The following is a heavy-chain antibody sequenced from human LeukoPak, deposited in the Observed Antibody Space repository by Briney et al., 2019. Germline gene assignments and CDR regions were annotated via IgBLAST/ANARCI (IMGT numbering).Heavy chain of an antibody. V-gene: IGHV1-8*01. J-gene: IGHJ2*01. CDR2: MNPNSGNT. Sequence: ASVKVTCKASGYTFTSYDINWVRQATGQGLEWMGWMNPNSGNTGYAQKFQGRVTMTRNTSISTAYMELSSLRSEDTAVYYCARDRDPHRYWYFDLWGRGTLVTVSS. CDR3: ARDRDPHRYWYFDL. D-gene: IGHD1-14*01. CDR1: GYTFTSYD.